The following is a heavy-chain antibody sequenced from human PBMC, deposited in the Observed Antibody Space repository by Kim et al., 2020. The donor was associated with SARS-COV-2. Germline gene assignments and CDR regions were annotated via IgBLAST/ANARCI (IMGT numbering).Heavy chain of an antibody. CDR1: GYSFTSYW. J-gene: IGHJ3*02. CDR3: ASPLWFGELLSNAFDI. D-gene: IGHD3-10*01. Sequence: GESLKISCKGSGYSFTSYWISWVRQMPGKGLEWMGGIDPRDSYTNYSRSFQGHVTISAEKSISTAYLQWSSLKASDTAMYYCASPLWFGELLSNAFDIWGQGTMVTVSS. CDR2: IDPRDSYT. V-gene: IGHV5-10-1*01.